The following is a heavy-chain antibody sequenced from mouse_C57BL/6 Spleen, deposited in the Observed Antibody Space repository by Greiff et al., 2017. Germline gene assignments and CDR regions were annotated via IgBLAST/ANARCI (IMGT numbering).Heavy chain of an antibody. V-gene: IGHV5-17*01. CDR1: GFTFSDYG. J-gene: IGHJ4*01. CDR2: ISSGSSTI. CDR3: ARGSRYAMDY. Sequence: EVHLVESGGGLVKPGGSLKLSCAASGFTFSDYGMHWVRQAPEKGLEWVAYISSGSSTIYYADTVKGRFTISRDNAKNTLFLQMTSLRSEDTAMYYCARGSRYAMDYWGQGTSVPVSS. D-gene: IGHD1-1*01.